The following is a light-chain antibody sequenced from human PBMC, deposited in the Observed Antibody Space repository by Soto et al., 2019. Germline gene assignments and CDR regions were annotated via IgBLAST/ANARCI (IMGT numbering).Light chain of an antibody. CDR3: QQYNNGPPLT. CDR1: QSIFTN. CDR2: GAS. V-gene: IGKV3-15*01. J-gene: IGKJ4*01. Sequence: EIVMTQSPATLSVSPGERAPLSCRASQSIFTNLAWYQQKPGQAPRLLIYGASTRDTGIPARFSGSGSGTDFTLTISSLQSEDFAVYYCQQYNNGPPLTFGGGTKVEIK.